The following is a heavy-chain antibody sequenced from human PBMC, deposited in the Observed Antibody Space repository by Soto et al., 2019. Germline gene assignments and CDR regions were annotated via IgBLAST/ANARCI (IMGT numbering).Heavy chain of an antibody. D-gene: IGHD6-13*01. Sequence: ASVKVSCKASGYTFTSYGIHWVRQAPGQRLEWMGWINAANGDTKYSPKFQGRVTITRDTSASTAYMELSSLRSEDTALYYCVRRHVSATGIDWFDPWVPGLSWSPSPQ. CDR3: VRRHVSATGIDWFDP. V-gene: IGHV1-3*01. CDR1: GYTFTSYG. J-gene: IGHJ5*02. CDR2: INAANGDT.